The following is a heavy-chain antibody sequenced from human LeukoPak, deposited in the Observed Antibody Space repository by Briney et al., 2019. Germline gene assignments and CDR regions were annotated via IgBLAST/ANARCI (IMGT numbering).Heavy chain of an antibody. CDR1: GGSISSYY. Sequence: SETLSLTCTVSGGSISSYYWSWIRRPPGKGLEGIGYIYYSGSTNYNPSLKSRVTISVDTSKNQFSLKLSSVTAADTAVYYCARHGNLVVPANYYYMDVWGKGTTVTVSS. D-gene: IGHD2-2*01. V-gene: IGHV4-59*08. J-gene: IGHJ6*03. CDR2: IYYSGST. CDR3: ARHGNLVVPANYYYMDV.